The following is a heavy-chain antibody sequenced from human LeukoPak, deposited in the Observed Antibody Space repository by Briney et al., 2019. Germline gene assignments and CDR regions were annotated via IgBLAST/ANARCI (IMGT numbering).Heavy chain of an antibody. CDR3: ARASLIVVVPAALDY. V-gene: IGHV1-2*02. D-gene: IGHD2-2*01. CDR2: INPNSGGT. CDR1: GYTFTGYY. J-gene: IGHJ4*02. Sequence: APGKVSCTASGYTFTGYYLHWVRQAPGHGLEWLGWINPNSGGTNYAQKFQGRVTMTRDTSISTAYMELSRLRSDDTAVYYCARASLIVVVPAALDYWGQGTLVTVSS.